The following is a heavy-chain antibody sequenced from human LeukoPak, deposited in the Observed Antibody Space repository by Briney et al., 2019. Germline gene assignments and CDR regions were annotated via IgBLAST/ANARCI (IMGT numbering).Heavy chain of an antibody. CDR3: AREGGPYRPLDY. J-gene: IGHJ4*02. CDR1: GGSITQTNY. D-gene: IGHD3-16*01. CDR2: VNLQGST. V-gene: IGHV4-4*02. Sequence: SETLSLTCGVSGGSITQTNYWTGVRPPPGKGLEWIGEVNLQGSTNYNPSLMGRVAISVDTSENHVSLQLTSVTAADTAVYYCAREGGPYRPLDYSGQGTLVTVS.